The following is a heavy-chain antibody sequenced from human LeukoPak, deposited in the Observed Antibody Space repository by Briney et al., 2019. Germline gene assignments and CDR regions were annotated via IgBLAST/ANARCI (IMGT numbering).Heavy chain of an antibody. CDR3: ARRNSGYFFDY. CDR2: IYHSGST. V-gene: IGHV4-38-2*02. J-gene: IGHJ4*02. Sequence: SETLSLTCTVSGYSISSGYYWGWIRQPPGKGLEWIGSIYHSGSTYYNPSLKSRVTISVDTSKNQFSLKLSSVTAADTAVYYCARRNSGYFFDYWGQGTLVTVSS. D-gene: IGHD4-23*01. CDR1: GYSISSGYY.